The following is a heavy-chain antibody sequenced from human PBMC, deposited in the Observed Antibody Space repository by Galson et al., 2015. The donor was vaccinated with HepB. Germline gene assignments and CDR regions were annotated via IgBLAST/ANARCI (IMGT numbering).Heavy chain of an antibody. V-gene: IGHV3-33*08. D-gene: IGHD1-26*01. J-gene: IGHJ4*02. CDR3: AGQIVGSTSVDY. CDR2: IWYDGTNK. CDR1: GFTFSSYG. Sequence: SLRLSCAASGFTFSSYGMHWVRQAPGKGLEWVAVIWYDGTNKYYADSVRGRFTISRDNSKNTLYLQMNSLRAEDTAVYYCAGQIVGSTSVDYWGQGTLVTVSS.